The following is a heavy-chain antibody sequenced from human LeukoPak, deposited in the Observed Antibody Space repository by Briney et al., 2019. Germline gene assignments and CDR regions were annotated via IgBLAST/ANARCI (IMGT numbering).Heavy chain of an antibody. Sequence: GGSLRLSCAASGFTFSRNGMHWVRQAPGKGLEWVGVIWYDGSNKYYADSVRGRFTISRDNSKNTMYLQMNSLRVEDTAVYYCAKGIAAGAMGYMDVWGKGTTVTVSS. CDR2: IWYDGSNK. J-gene: IGHJ6*03. CDR1: GFTFSRNG. CDR3: AKGIAAGAMGYMDV. D-gene: IGHD6-25*01. V-gene: IGHV3-33*06.